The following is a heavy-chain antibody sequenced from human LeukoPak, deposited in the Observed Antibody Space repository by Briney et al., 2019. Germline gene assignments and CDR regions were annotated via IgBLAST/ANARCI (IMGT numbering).Heavy chain of an antibody. Sequence: GGSLRLSCAASGFTFDDYAMHWVRHPPGKGLEWVAGISWNSGSIGYADSMKGRITISRDNAKNSLFLQMNTLRPEDTALYYCAKDMRPIAVAGSFDYWGQGTLVTVSS. D-gene: IGHD6-19*01. CDR3: AKDMRPIAVAGSFDY. J-gene: IGHJ4*02. CDR1: GFTFDDYA. V-gene: IGHV3-9*01. CDR2: ISWNSGSI.